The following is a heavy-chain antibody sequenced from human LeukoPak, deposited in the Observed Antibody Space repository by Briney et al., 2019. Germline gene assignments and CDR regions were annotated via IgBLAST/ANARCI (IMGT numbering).Heavy chain of an antibody. CDR2: IRYDGSNK. Sequence: GGSLRLSCAASGFTFSSYGMHWVRQAPGKGLEWVAFIRYDGSNKYYADSVKGRFTISRDNSKNTLYLQMNSLRAEDTAVYYCAKDIWLDPEGDYWGQGTLVTVSS. D-gene: IGHD6-19*01. CDR1: GFTFSSYG. V-gene: IGHV3-30*02. J-gene: IGHJ4*02. CDR3: AKDIWLDPEGDY.